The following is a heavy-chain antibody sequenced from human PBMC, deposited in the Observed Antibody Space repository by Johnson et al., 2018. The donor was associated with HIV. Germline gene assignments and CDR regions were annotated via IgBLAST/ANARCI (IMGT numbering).Heavy chain of an antibody. V-gene: IGHV3-20*04. Sequence: EKLVESGGGVVRPGGSLRLSCAASGFTFDDYGMSWVRQVPGKGLEWVSCIRWIGGSTGYADSVRGRFTISRDNAKNSLYLQMNSLRDEDTALYYCARVRGDCSGGSCYRWGTFDIWGQGTMVTVSS. CDR2: IRWIGGST. D-gene: IGHD2-15*01. CDR1: GFTFDDYG. J-gene: IGHJ3*02. CDR3: ARVRGDCSGGSCYRWGTFDI.